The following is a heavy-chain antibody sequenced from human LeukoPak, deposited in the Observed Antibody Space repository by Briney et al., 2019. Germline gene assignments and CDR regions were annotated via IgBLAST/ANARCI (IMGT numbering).Heavy chain of an antibody. CDR1: GGSISSGGYY. D-gene: IGHD3-10*01. V-gene: IGHV4-61*08. CDR3: ARYYGSGSHLFDY. CDR2: IYYSGST. Sequence: KASETLSLTCTVSGGSISSGGYYWSWIRQHPGKGLEWIGYIYYSGSTNYNPSLKSRVTISVDTSKNQFSLKLSSVTAADTAVYYCARYYGSGSHLFDYWGQGTLVTVSS. J-gene: IGHJ4*02.